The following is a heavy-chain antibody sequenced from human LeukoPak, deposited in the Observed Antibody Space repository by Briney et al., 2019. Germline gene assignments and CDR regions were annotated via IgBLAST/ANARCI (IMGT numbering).Heavy chain of an antibody. CDR2: INHSGST. V-gene: IGHV4-34*01. Sequence: PSETLSLTCAVYGGSFSGYYWSWIRQPPGKGLEWIGEINHSGSTNYNPSLKSRVTISVDTSKNQFSLKLSSVTAADTAVYYCARHGDYDSSGYSAFDIWGQGTMVTVSS. J-gene: IGHJ3*02. D-gene: IGHD3-22*01. CDR3: ARHGDYDSSGYSAFDI. CDR1: GGSFSGYY.